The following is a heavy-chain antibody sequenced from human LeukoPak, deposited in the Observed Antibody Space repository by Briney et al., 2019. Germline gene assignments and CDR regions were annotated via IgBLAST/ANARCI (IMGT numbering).Heavy chain of an antibody. D-gene: IGHD4-17*01. Sequence: ASVKVSCKASGYTFTCYYMHWVRHAPGQGLEWMGWINPNSGGTNYAQKFQGRVTMTRDTSISTAYMELSRLRSDDTAVYYCARGDTTVTIDSGLGYWGQGTLVTVSS. CDR2: INPNSGGT. J-gene: IGHJ4*02. CDR3: ARGDTTVTIDSGLGY. V-gene: IGHV1-2*02. CDR1: GYTFTCYY.